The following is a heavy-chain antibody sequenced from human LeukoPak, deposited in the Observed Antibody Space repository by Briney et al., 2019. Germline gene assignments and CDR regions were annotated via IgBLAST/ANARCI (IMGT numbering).Heavy chain of an antibody. Sequence: GGSLRLSCAASGFTFSSYGMHWVRLAPGKGLEWVAFIRYDGSNKYYADSVKGRFTISRDNSKNTLYLQMNSLRAEDTAVYYCAKEVGGWSYYFDYRGQGTLVTVSS. CDR1: GFTFSSYG. CDR3: AKEVGGWSYYFDY. J-gene: IGHJ4*02. CDR2: IRYDGSNK. V-gene: IGHV3-30*02. D-gene: IGHD6-19*01.